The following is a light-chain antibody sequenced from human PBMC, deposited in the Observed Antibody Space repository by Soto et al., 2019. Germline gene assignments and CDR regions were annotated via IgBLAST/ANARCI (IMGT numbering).Light chain of an antibody. CDR2: GAS. CDR1: QSVRNY. CDR3: QQYNNWPRT. Sequence: IVMTQSPATLSVSPGERATLSCRASQSVRNYLAWYQQRPGQAPRLLIFGASTRATDIPARFSGRGSGTEFILTISSLQSEDFAVYYCQQYNNWPRTFGQGTKVEIK. J-gene: IGKJ1*01. V-gene: IGKV3-15*01.